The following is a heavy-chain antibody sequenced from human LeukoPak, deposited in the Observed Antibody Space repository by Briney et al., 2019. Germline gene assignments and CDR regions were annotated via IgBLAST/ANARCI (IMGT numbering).Heavy chain of an antibody. V-gene: IGHV3-20*04. Sequence: GGSLRLSCAASGFTFDDYGMSWVRQAPGKVLEWVSGINWNGGSTGYADSVKGRFTISRDNAKNSLYLQVNSLRAEDTALYYCARVSVTRYYFDYWGQGTLVTVSS. CDR2: INWNGGST. D-gene: IGHD4-11*01. CDR3: ARVSVTRYYFDY. J-gene: IGHJ4*02. CDR1: GFTFDDYG.